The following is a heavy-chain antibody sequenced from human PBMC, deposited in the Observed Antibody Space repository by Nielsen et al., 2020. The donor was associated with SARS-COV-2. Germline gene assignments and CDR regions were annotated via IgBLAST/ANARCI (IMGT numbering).Heavy chain of an antibody. CDR2: ISWNSGSI. V-gene: IGHV3-9*01. Sequence: GGSLRLSCAASGFTFDDYAMHWVRQAPGKGLEWVSGISWNSGSIGYADSVKGRFTISRDNDKNSLYLQMNSLRAEDTALYYCAKLGIVGASYYFDYWGQGTLVTVSS. D-gene: IGHD1-26*01. J-gene: IGHJ4*02. CDR1: GFTFDDYA. CDR3: AKLGIVGASYYFDY.